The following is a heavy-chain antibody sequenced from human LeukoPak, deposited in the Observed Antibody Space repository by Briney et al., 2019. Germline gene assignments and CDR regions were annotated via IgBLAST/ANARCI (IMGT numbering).Heavy chain of an antibody. CDR2: MNPNSGNT. Sequence: ASVKVSCKASGYTFTSYDINWVRQATGQGLGWMGWMNPNSGNTGYAQKFQGRVTMTRNTSISTAYMELSSLRSEDTAVYYCARGRGVRGAPDYWGQGTLVTVSS. J-gene: IGHJ4*02. D-gene: IGHD3-10*01. CDR1: GYTFTSYD. V-gene: IGHV1-8*01. CDR3: ARGRGVRGAPDY.